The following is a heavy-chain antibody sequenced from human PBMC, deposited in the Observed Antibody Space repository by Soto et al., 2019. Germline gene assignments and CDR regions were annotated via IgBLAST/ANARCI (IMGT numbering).Heavy chain of an antibody. J-gene: IGHJ4*02. Sequence: XVSLRLSCVASGFVFEVYWMHWVRQVPGKGLTWVSRISDDGSTATYADSVKGRFVISRDNAKNSLYLEMNTLRVDDSGLYYCARGPRVSSTGTGAHWGRGTLVTVSS. CDR1: GFVFEVYW. D-gene: IGHD1-1*01. CDR2: ISDDGSTA. V-gene: IGHV3-74*01. CDR3: ARGPRVSSTGTGAH.